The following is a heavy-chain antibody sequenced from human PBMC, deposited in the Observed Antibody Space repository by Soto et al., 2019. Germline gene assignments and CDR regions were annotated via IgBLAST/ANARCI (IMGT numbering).Heavy chain of an antibody. V-gene: IGHV4-59*01. Sequence: SETLSLTCTVSGGSISSYYWSWIRQPPGKGLEWIGYIYYSGSTNYNPSLKSRVTISVDTSKNQFSLKLSSVTAADTAVYFCARGYWKEFDYWGQGTLVTVSS. CDR2: IYYSGST. J-gene: IGHJ4*02. D-gene: IGHD1-1*01. CDR3: ARGYWKEFDY. CDR1: GGSISSYY.